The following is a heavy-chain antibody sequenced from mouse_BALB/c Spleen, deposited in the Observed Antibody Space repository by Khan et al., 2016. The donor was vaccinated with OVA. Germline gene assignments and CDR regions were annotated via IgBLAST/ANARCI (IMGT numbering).Heavy chain of an antibody. CDR2: IYPGDGST. CDR3: ASEGLRVVAMDY. CDR1: GYTFTAYD. J-gene: IGHJ4*01. D-gene: IGHD2-4*01. Sequence: QVQLQQPGPELVKPGASVKISCKAAGYTFTAYDINWVKQRPGQGLEWIGWIYPGDGSTQYNEDFKGKATLTADRSSNTAYMQLSSLTSEESAVECCASEGLRVVAMDYGGQGTSVSVSS. V-gene: IGHV1S56*01.